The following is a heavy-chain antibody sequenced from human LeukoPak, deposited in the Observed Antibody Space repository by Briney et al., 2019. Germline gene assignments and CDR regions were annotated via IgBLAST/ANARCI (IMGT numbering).Heavy chain of an antibody. Sequence: ASVKVSCKVSGYTLTELSMHWVRQAPGKGLEWMGGFDPEDGETIYAQKFQGRVTMTEDTSTDTAYMELSSLRSEDTAVYYCAKGLSIVVVPAAIREGLGYYYYGMDVWGQGTTVTVSS. V-gene: IGHV1-24*01. CDR3: AKGLSIVVVPAAIREGLGYYYYGMDV. D-gene: IGHD2-2*02. J-gene: IGHJ6*02. CDR1: GYTLTELS. CDR2: FDPEDGET.